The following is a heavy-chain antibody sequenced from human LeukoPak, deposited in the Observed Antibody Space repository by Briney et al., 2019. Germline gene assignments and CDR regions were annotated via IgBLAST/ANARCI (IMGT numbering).Heavy chain of an antibody. Sequence: GGSLRLSCAASGFTFSSYGMHWVRQAPGKGLEWVAFIRYDGSNKYYADSVKGRFTISRDNSKNTLYLQMNSLRAEDTAVYYCARLVALRYYYGSGSNPGRAFDIWGQGTMVTVSS. V-gene: IGHV3-30*02. CDR3: ARLVALRYYYGSGSNPGRAFDI. D-gene: IGHD3-10*01. CDR1: GFTFSSYG. CDR2: IRYDGSNK. J-gene: IGHJ3*02.